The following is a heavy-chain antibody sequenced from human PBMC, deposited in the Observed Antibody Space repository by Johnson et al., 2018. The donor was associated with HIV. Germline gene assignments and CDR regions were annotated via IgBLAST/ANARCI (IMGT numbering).Heavy chain of an antibody. Sequence: QVQLVESGGGLVKPGGSLRLSCAASGFTFSDYYMSWIRQAPGKGLEWVSYISSSGTTIYYADSVKGRFTISRDNAKNSLYLQMNSLRAEDTAVYYCAKDMAQTSYYDAFDIWGQGTMVTVSS. V-gene: IGHV3-11*04. CDR1: GFTFSDYY. CDR3: AKDMAQTSYYDAFDI. J-gene: IGHJ3*02. CDR2: ISSSGTTI. D-gene: IGHD2-2*01.